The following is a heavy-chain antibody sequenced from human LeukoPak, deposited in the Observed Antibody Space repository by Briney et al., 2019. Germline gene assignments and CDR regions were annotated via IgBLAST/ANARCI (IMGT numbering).Heavy chain of an antibody. CDR3: ARSGVGATTVLF. Sequence: PGGSLRLSCAASGFTFSSYSMNWVRQAPGKGLEWVSSISSSSSYIYYADSVKGRFTISRDNAKNSPYLQMNSLRAEDTAVYYCARSGVGATTVLFWGQGTLVTVSS. CDR2: ISSSSSYI. V-gene: IGHV3-21*01. CDR1: GFTFSSYS. D-gene: IGHD1-26*01. J-gene: IGHJ4*02.